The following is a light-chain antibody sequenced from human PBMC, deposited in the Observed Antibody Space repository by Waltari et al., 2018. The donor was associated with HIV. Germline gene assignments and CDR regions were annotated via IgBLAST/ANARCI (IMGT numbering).Light chain of an antibody. CDR3: QQYYSAPPT. CDR2: WAS. Sequence: DIVMTQSLDSLAVSLGERATINCKYSQSVLYSSNNKNYLAWYQQKPGQPPKLLIYWASTRESGVPDRFSGSGSGADFTLTISSLQAEDVAVYYCQQYYSAPPTFGQGTKLEIK. J-gene: IGKJ2*01. CDR1: QSVLYSSNNKNY. V-gene: IGKV4-1*01.